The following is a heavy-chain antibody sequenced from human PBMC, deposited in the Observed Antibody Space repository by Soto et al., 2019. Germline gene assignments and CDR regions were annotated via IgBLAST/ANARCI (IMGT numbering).Heavy chain of an antibody. V-gene: IGHV1-8*01. CDR1: GYTFTSYD. J-gene: IGHJ5*02. CDR3: ARDSPPYCSIGIFFRGWFDP. D-gene: IGHD2-8*01. Sequence: ASVKVSCKASGYTFTSYDINWVRQATGQGLEWMGWMNPNSGNTVYAQNFQGRVTMTRNTSISTAYMELSSLRSEDTAVYYCARDSPPYCSIGIFFRGWFDPWGQGTLVTVSS. CDR2: MNPNSGNT.